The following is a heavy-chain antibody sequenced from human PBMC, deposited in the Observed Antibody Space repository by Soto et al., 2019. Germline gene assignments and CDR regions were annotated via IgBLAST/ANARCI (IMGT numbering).Heavy chain of an antibody. J-gene: IGHJ4*02. CDR3: ARHQDYYDSSGYFDY. D-gene: IGHD3-22*01. V-gene: IGHV4-39*01. Sequence: QLQLQESGPGLVKPSETLSLTCTVSGGSISSSSYYWGWMRQPPGKGLEWIGSIYYSGSTYYNPSLKSRVTISIDTSKNQFSLKLSSVTAADTAVYYCARHQDYYDSSGYFDYWGQGTPVTVSS. CDR1: GGSISSSSYY. CDR2: IYYSGST.